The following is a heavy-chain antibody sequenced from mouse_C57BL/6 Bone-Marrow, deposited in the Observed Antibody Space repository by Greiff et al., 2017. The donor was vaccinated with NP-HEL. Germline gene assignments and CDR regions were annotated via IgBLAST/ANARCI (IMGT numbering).Heavy chain of an antibody. J-gene: IGHJ2*01. CDR3: ARPTGIDY. V-gene: IGHV1-59*01. CDR2: IDPSDSYT. Sequence: VQLKQPGAELVRPGTSVKLSCKASGYTFTSYWMHWVKQRPGQGLEWIGVIDPSDSYTNYNQKFKGKATLTVDTSSSTAYMQLSSLTSEDSAVYYCARPTGIDYWGQGTTLTVSS. D-gene: IGHD4-1*02. CDR1: GYTFTSYW.